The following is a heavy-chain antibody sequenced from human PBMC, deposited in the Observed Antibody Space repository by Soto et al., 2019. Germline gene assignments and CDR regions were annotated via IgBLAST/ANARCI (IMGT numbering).Heavy chain of an antibody. Sequence: SETLSLTCSVSGGSIRDYFWTWIRQSPGRGLEWIGYISSSGTDKYNSSLKSRVTISLDRPRNQFSLKLSSVTAADTAVYFCTRGRKLELPGNYYYYGMDVWGQGTTVTVSS. CDR3: TRGRKLELPGNYYYYGMDV. V-gene: IGHV4-59*01. D-gene: IGHD1-7*01. J-gene: IGHJ6*02. CDR2: ISSSGTD. CDR1: GGSIRDYF.